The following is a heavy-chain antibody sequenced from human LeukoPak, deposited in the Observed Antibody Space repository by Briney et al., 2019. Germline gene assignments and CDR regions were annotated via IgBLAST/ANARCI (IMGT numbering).Heavy chain of an antibody. J-gene: IGHJ6*03. D-gene: IGHD3-22*01. CDR3: ARGDSSGYPAYYYYYYMDV. V-gene: IGHV3-7*04. CDR2: IKQDGSEK. Sequence: GGSLRLSCAASGFTFSSYWMSWVRQAPGKGLEWAANIKQDGSEKYYVDSVKGRFTISRDNAKNSLYLQMNSLRAEDTAVYYCARGDSSGYPAYYYYYYMDVWGKGTTVTISS. CDR1: GFTFSSYW.